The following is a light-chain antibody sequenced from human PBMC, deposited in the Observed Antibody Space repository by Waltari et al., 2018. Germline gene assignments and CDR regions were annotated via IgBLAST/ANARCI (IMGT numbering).Light chain of an antibody. V-gene: IGLV2-14*01. CDR2: DVS. J-gene: IGLJ2*01. Sequence: QSALTQPASVSGSPGQSITISCTGTSSDAGGYNYVTWYQQHPGTAPKLMIYDVSKRRSVVANRFSGSKAANTASLTISVLQAEDEADYYCSSYTSSSTYVLFGGVTKLTVL. CDR3: SSYTSSSTYVL. CDR1: SSDAGGYNY.